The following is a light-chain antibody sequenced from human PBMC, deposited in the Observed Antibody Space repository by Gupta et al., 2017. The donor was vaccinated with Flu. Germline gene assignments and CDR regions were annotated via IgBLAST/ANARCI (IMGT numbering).Light chain of an antibody. V-gene: IGKV3D-20*01. CDR3: QQYGSSPRT. CDR1: QSVSNSY. CDR2: DAS. J-gene: IGKJ1*01. Sequence: EIVLTQSPATLSLSPGERATLSCGASQSVSNSYLAWYQQKPGLAPRLLIYDASSRAPGIPDRFSGSGSGTDFTLTISRLEPEDFAVYYCQQYGSSPRTFGQGTKVEIK.